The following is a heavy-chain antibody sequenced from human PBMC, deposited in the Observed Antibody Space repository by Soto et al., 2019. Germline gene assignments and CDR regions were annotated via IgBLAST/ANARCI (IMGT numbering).Heavy chain of an antibody. CDR2: ISGSGGST. CDR3: AKDAYSSSWRDAFDI. J-gene: IGHJ3*02. CDR1: GFTFSSYA. Sequence: GESLKISCAASGFTFSSYAMSWVRQAPGKGLEWVSAISGSGGSTYYADSVKGRFTISRDNSKNTLYLQMNSLRAEDTAVYYCAKDAYSSSWRDAFDIWGQGTMVTVSS. D-gene: IGHD6-13*01. V-gene: IGHV3-23*01.